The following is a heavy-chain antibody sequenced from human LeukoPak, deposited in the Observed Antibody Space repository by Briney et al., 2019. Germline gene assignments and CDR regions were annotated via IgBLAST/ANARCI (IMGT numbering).Heavy chain of an antibody. CDR1: SGSVSSYY. J-gene: IGHJ3*02. V-gene: IGHV4-59*08. CDR3: ARHLGVAVAADAFDI. D-gene: IGHD6-19*01. CDR2: TYYSGTT. Sequence: SETLSLTCTVSSGSVSSYYCSWIRQPPGKGLEWIGYTYYSGTTKYNPSLKSRVTISADTSKNQFSLKLRSLTAADTAVYYCARHLGVAVAADAFDIWGQGTMVTVSS.